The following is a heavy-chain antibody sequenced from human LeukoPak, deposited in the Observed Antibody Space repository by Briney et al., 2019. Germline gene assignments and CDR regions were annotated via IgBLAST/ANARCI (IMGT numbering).Heavy chain of an antibody. CDR1: GCTFSSYA. CDR2: IIPIFGTA. Sequence: ASVKVSCKASGCTFSSYAISWVRQAPGQGLEWMGGIIPIFGTANYAQKFQGRVTITTDESTSTAYMELSSLRSEDTAVYFCAREGSMIHAFDIWGQGKMVTVSS. V-gene: IGHV1-69*05. J-gene: IGHJ3*02. CDR3: AREGSMIHAFDI. D-gene: IGHD3-22*01.